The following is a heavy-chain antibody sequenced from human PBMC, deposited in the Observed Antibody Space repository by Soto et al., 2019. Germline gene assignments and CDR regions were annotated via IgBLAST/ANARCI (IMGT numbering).Heavy chain of an antibody. Sequence: QVQLQESGPGLVKPSQTLSLTCTVSGGSISSGGYYWSWIRQHPGKGLEWIGYIYYSGSTYYNPSLKSRVTISVDTSKNQFSLKLSSVTAADTAVYYCAREAEVATHSGWFDPWGQGTLVTVSS. CDR1: GGSISSGGYY. J-gene: IGHJ5*02. V-gene: IGHV4-31*03. D-gene: IGHD5-12*01. CDR2: IYYSGST. CDR3: AREAEVATHSGWFDP.